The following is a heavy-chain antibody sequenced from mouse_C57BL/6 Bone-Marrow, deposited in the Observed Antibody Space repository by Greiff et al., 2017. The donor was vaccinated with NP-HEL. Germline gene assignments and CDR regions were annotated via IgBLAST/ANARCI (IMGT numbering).Heavy chain of an antibody. CDR1: GYTFTSYW. CDR3: ARERTTVLEDYFDY. CDR2: IHPNSGST. J-gene: IGHJ2*01. Sequence: QVQLQQSGAELVKPGASVKLSCKASGYTFTSYWMHWVKQRPGQGLEWIGMIHPNSGSTNYNEKFKSKATLTVDKSSSTAYMKLSSLTSEDSAVYYCARERTTVLEDYFDYWGKGTTLTVSS. V-gene: IGHV1-64*01. D-gene: IGHD1-1*01.